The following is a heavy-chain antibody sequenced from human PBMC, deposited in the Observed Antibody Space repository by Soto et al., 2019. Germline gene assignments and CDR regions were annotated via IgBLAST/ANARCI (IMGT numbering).Heavy chain of an antibody. V-gene: IGHV3-30-3*01. CDR3: ARGLPSPSYKPYYYYGMDV. D-gene: IGHD1-26*01. Sequence: GGSLRLSCAASGFTFSSYAMHWVRQDPGKGLEWVAVISYDGSNKYYADSVKGRFTISRDNSKNTLYLQMNSLRAEDTAVYYCARGLPSPSYKPYYYYGMDVWGQGTTVTVSS. J-gene: IGHJ6*02. CDR1: GFTFSSYA. CDR2: ISYDGSNK.